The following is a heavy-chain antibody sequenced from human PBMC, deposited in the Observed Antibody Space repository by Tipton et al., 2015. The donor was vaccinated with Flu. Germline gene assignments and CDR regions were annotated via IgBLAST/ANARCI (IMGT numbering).Heavy chain of an antibody. CDR2: INPNSGGT. J-gene: IGHJ5*02. V-gene: IGHV1-2*02. CDR3: AKVIPELVAGLDR. D-gene: IGHD6-19*01. CDR1: GYTFTGYY. Sequence: QLVQSGAEVKKPGASVKVSCKASGYTFTGYYMHWVRQAPGQGLEWMGWINPNSGGTVYAQKFQGRVTMTWDTSISTAFMELSRLRSDDTAVYYCAKVIPELVAGLDRWGQGTLVTVSS.